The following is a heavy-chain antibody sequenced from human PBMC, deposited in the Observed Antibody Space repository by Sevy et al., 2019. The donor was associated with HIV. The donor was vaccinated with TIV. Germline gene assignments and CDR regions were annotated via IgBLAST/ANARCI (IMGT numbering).Heavy chain of an antibody. CDR1: GYTFTYYY. J-gene: IGHJ5*02. Sequence: ASVKVSCETSGYTFTYYYIHWVRQAPGQGLEWMGWINPSSGGTQYAQKFQGRVSVTSDTSRRTSYMELRRLRSDDTALYYCARQVDNWFDPWGQGTPVTDSS. CDR2: INPSSGGT. D-gene: IGHD2-15*01. CDR3: ARQVDNWFDP. V-gene: IGHV1-2*02.